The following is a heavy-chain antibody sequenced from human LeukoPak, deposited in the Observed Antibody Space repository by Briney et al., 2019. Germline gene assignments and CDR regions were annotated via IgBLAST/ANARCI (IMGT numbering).Heavy chain of an antibody. D-gene: IGHD2-21*02. V-gene: IGHV4-38-2*02. CDR3: ARDEEDGGDYIYYFDY. J-gene: IGHJ4*02. CDR2: IYHSGST. Sequence: MASETLSLTCTVSGYSISSGYYWGWIRQPPGKGLEGIGSIYHSGSTYYNPSLKSRVTISVDTSKTQFSLKLSSVTAADTAVYYCARDEEDGGDYIYYFDYWGQGTLVTVSS. CDR1: GYSISSGYY.